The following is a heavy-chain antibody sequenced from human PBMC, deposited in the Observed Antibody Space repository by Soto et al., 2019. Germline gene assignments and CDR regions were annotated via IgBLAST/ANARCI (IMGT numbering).Heavy chain of an antibody. D-gene: IGHD3-22*01. CDR1: GGSINSYY. CDR2: VYSIGST. J-gene: IGHJ4*02. V-gene: IGHV4-4*07. Sequence: PSDLSLTGTVSGGSINSYYWSWIRQSAGKGLEWIGRVYSIGSTFYNPSLKSRLTMSVDTPNNQFSLKLSSVTAADTAVYSCARDKGDSRIDYWGLGTLVTVSS. CDR3: ARDKGDSRIDY.